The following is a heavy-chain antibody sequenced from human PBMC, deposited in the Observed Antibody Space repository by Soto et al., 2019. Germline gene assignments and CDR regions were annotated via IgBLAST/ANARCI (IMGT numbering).Heavy chain of an antibody. V-gene: IGHV3-30*18. CDR3: AKARGIYKWNAFDY. J-gene: IGHJ4*02. D-gene: IGHD1-20*01. Sequence: HPGGSLRLSCAASGFTFSSYDMHWVRQAPGKGLEWVAVISYDGTNKYYADSVKGRFTISRDNSKNTLYLQMNSLRAEDTAVYSCAKARGIYKWNAFDYWGQGTLVTVSS. CDR1: GFTFSSYD. CDR2: ISYDGTNK.